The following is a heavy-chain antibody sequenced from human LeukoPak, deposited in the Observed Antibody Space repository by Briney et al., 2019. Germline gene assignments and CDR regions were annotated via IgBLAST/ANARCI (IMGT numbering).Heavy chain of an antibody. J-gene: IGHJ4*02. V-gene: IGHV3-30*02. Sequence: GGSLRLSCAASGFTFSSYGMHWVRQAPGKGLELVAFIRYDGSNKYYADSVKGRFTISRDNSKNTLYLQMNSLRADDTAVYYCGGSRSFFWGQGTLVTVSS. CDR3: GGSRSFF. CDR1: GFTFSSYG. D-gene: IGHD6-13*01. CDR2: IRYDGSNK.